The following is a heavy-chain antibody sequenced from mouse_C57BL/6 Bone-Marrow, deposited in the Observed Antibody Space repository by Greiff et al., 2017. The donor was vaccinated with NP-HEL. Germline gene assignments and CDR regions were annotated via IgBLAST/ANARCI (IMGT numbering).Heavy chain of an antibody. CDR2: INPNNGGT. Sequence: VKQSHGKSLEWIGDINPNNGGTSYNQKFKGKATLTVDKSSSTAYMELRSLTSEDSAVYYCARGGYYYGSRDYWGQGTTLTVSS. CDR3: ARGGYYYGSRDY. D-gene: IGHD1-1*01. J-gene: IGHJ2*01. V-gene: IGHV1-26*01.